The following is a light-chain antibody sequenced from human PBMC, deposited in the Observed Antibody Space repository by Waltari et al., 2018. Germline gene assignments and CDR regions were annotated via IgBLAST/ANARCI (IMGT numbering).Light chain of an antibody. J-gene: IGKJ4*02. Sequence: EIVLTQSPATLSLSPGERAALPCRASQSVSRYLAWYQQKPGQAPRPLIYDAFNRATGIPARFSGSGSGTDFTLTITSLEPEDSAVYYCQHRSSWPLTFGGGTKVEI. CDR3: QHRSSWPLT. V-gene: IGKV3-11*01. CDR2: DAF. CDR1: QSVSRY.